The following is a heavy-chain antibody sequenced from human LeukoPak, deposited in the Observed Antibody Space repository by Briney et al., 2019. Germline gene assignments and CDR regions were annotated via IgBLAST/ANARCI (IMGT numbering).Heavy chain of an antibody. CDR1: GFTFSSYG. CDR3: AKDHYYVLGGPGGIDY. Sequence: GGSLRLSCAASGFTFSSYGMSWVRQAPGKGLEWVSAISGSGGSTYYADSVKGRFTISRDNSKNTLYLQMNSLRPEDTAVYYCAKDHYYVLGGPGGIDYWGQGTLVTVSS. D-gene: IGHD3-10*02. CDR2: ISGSGGST. J-gene: IGHJ4*02. V-gene: IGHV3-23*01.